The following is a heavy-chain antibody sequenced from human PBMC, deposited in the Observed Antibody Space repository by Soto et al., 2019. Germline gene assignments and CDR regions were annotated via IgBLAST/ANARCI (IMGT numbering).Heavy chain of an antibody. D-gene: IGHD5-12*01. CDR1: GGSISSYY. CDR3: ARARKGRDGYNFHY. CDR2: IYYSGST. V-gene: IGHV4-59*01. Sequence: PSETLSLTCTVSGGSISSYYWSWIRQPPGKGLEWIGYIYYSGSTNYNPSLKSRVTISVDTSKNQFSLKLSSVTAADTAVYYCARARKGRDGYNFHYWGQGTLVTVSS. J-gene: IGHJ4*02.